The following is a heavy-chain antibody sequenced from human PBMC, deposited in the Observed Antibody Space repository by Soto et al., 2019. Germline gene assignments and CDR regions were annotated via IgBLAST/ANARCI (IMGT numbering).Heavy chain of an antibody. CDR3: VAAIGYCPTTSCPDY. J-gene: IGHJ4*02. CDR1: GFTVSSSY. D-gene: IGHD2-2*01. CDR2: IYSGGTI. V-gene: IGHV3-53*02. Sequence: EVQLVETGGGLIQPGGSLRLSCAASGFTVSSSYMSWVRQAPGKGLEWVSVIYSGGTIYYADSVKGRFTISRDSSKNTLYLQMTSLRADDTAVYYCVAAIGYCPTTSCPDYWGQETLVTVSS.